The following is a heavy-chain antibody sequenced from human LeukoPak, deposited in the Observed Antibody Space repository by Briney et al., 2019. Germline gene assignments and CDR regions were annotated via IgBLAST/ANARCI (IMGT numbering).Heavy chain of an antibody. V-gene: IGHV3-23*01. CDR1: GFTFSSYA. J-gene: IGHJ4*02. CDR3: AGGKVVPAAPPDY. CDR2: ISGSGGNT. Sequence: GGSLRLSCVASGFTFSSYAMSWVRQAPGKGLEWASAISGSGGNTYYADSVKGRFTISRDNSKNTLYLQMNSLRAEDTAVYYCAGGKVVPAAPPDYWGQGTLVTVSS. D-gene: IGHD2-2*01.